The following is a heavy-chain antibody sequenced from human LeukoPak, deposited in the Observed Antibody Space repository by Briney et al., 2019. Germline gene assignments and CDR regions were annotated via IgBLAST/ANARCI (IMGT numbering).Heavy chain of an antibody. CDR2: FDPEDGET. Sequence: ASEKVSCKVSGYTLTELSMHWVRQAPGKGLEWVGGFDPEDGETIYAQKFQGRVTMTEDTSTDTAYMELSSLRSEDTAVYYCLVGELLYFDYWGQGTLVTVSS. CDR3: LVGELLYFDY. CDR1: GYTLTELS. J-gene: IGHJ4*02. D-gene: IGHD3-10*01. V-gene: IGHV1-24*01.